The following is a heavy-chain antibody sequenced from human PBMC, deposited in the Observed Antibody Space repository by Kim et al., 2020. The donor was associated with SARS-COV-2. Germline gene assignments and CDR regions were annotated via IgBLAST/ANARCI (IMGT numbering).Heavy chain of an antibody. CDR3: ARRRGSPYNWIYTGPFDY. V-gene: IGHV4-34*01. Sequence: SETLSLTCAVYGGSFSGYYWSWIRQPPGKGLEWIGEINHSGSTNYNPSLKSRVTISVDTSKNQFSLKLSSVTAADTAVYCCARRRGSPYNWIYTGPFDY. CDR1: GGSFSGYY. CDR2: INHSGST. D-gene: IGHD1-7*01. J-gene: IGHJ4*01.